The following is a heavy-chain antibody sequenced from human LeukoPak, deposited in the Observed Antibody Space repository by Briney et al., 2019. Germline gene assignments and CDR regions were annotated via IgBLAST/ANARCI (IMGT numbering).Heavy chain of an antibody. CDR2: ISYDGSNK. V-gene: IGHV3-30-3*01. J-gene: IGHJ4*02. D-gene: IGHD4-11*01. CDR1: GFTFSSYA. Sequence: GGSLRLSCAASGFTFSSYAMHWVRQAPGKGLEWVAVISYDGSNKYYADSVKGRFTISRDNSKNTLYLQMNSLRAEDTAVYYCARSAPGTVTPDYWGQGTLVTVSS. CDR3: ARSAPGTVTPDY.